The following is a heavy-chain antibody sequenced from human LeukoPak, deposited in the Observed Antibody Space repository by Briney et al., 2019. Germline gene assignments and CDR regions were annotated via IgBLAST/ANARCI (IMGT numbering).Heavy chain of an antibody. CDR1: GGSVSGYY. CDR3: ARGPHTGVNYYDSSGYYY. J-gene: IGHJ4*02. CDR2: INHSGST. V-gene: IGHV4-34*01. D-gene: IGHD3-22*01. Sequence: SSETLSLTCAVYGGSVSGYYWSWIRQPPGRGLEWIGEINHSGSTNYNPSLKSRVTISVDTSKNQFSLKLSSVTAADTAVYYCARGPHTGVNYYDSSGYYYWGQGTLVTVSS.